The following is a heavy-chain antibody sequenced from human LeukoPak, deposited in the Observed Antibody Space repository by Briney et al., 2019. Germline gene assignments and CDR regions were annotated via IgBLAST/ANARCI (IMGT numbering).Heavy chain of an antibody. J-gene: IGHJ4*02. CDR2: ISSSSSTI. D-gene: IGHD3-22*01. CDR1: GFTFSSYS. CDR3: ARDLTYYDSSGPDY. V-gene: IGHV3-48*01. Sequence: GGSLRLSCAASGFTFSSYSMNWVRQAPGKGLEWVSYISSSSSTIYYADSVKGRFTISRDNAKNSLYLQMNSLRAEDTAVYYCARDLTYYDSSGPDYWGQGTLVTVSS.